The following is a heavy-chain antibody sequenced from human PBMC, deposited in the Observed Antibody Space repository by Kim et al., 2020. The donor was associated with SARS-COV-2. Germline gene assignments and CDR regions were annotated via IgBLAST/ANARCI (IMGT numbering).Heavy chain of an antibody. CDR1: GGSVSSGSYY. CDR2: IYYSGST. V-gene: IGHV4-61*01. Sequence: SETLSLTCTVSGGSVSSGSYYWSWIRQPPGKGLEWIGYIYYSGSTNYNPSLKSRVTISVDTSKNQFSLKLSSVTAADTAVYYCARYYYDSSGYYSFDYWGQGTLVTVSS. D-gene: IGHD3-22*01. CDR3: ARYYYDSSGYYSFDY. J-gene: IGHJ4*02.